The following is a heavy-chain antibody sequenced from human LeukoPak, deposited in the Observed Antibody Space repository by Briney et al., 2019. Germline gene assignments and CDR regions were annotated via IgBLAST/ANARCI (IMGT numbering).Heavy chain of an antibody. D-gene: IGHD3-22*01. J-gene: IGHJ4*02. Sequence: PGGSLRLSCAASGFTFSSYGMHWVRQAPGKGLEWVAVISYDGSNKYYADSVKGRFTISRDNSKNTLYLQMNGLRAEDTAVYYCAKRRGYDSSGYYYGIDYWGQGTLVTVSS. CDR2: ISYDGSNK. V-gene: IGHV3-30*18. CDR3: AKRRGYDSSGYYYGIDY. CDR1: GFTFSSYG.